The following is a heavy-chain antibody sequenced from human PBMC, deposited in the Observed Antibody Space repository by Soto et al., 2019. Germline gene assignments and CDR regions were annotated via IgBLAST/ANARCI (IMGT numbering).Heavy chain of an antibody. J-gene: IGHJ4*02. Sequence: ASVKVSCKASGYTFTGYYMHWVRQAPGQGLEWMGWINPNSGGTNYAQKFQGWVTMTRDTSISTTYMELSRLRSDDTAVYYCARVSHYYDRSGWHYFDYWGQGTLVTVSS. CDR1: GYTFTGYY. CDR3: ARVSHYYDRSGWHYFDY. D-gene: IGHD3-22*01. CDR2: INPNSGGT. V-gene: IGHV1-2*04.